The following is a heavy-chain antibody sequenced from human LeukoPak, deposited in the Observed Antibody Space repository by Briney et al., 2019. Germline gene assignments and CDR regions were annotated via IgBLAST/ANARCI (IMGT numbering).Heavy chain of an antibody. CDR2: IYPGGSDT. J-gene: IGHJ4*02. CDR3: VTSRRGEDIVILPAAIDY. CDR1: GYSFPTYY. D-gene: IGHD2-2*01. V-gene: IGHV5-51*01. Sequence: GESLKISCKGSGYSFPTYYIGWVRQMPGKGLEWMGIIYPGGSDTRYSPSFQGQVTISADKSISTAYLQWSSLKASHTAMYYCVTSRRGEDIVILPAAIDYWGRGTLVTVSS.